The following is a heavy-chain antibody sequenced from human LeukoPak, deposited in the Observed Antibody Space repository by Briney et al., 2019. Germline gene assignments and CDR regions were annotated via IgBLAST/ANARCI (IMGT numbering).Heavy chain of an antibody. CDR1: GYTFTDYY. V-gene: IGHV1-2*02. CDR2: INPDTGGT. CDR3: ARDLFRGANWFDP. J-gene: IGHJ5*02. D-gene: IGHD3-10*01. Sequence: ASVKVSCKASGYTFTDYYIHWVRQAPGQGLEWMGWINPDTGGTNYAQKFQGRVTMTRDTSISTAYMELSRLRSDDTAVYYCARDLFRGANWFDPWGQGTLVTVSS.